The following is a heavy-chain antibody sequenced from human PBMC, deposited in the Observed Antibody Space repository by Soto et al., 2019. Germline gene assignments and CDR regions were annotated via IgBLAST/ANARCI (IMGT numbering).Heavy chain of an antibody. CDR1: GYTFTHYA. CDR3: ARGLAADGA. J-gene: IGHJ5*02. Sequence: QVQLVQSGAQVKKPGASVKVSCTASGYTFTHYAIHWVRHAPGQRLEWMGFINAGSGNTKSSQTFQGRLTFTKDTSASTAYMDLSRLRSEDMALYYCARGLAADGAWGQGTLVSVSS. CDR2: INAGSGNT. D-gene: IGHD6-13*01. V-gene: IGHV1-3*01.